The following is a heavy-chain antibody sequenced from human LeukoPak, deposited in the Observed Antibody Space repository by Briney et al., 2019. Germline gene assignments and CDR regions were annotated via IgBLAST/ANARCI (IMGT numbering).Heavy chain of an antibody. CDR3: AKSRRDYYDSSGYYGDGVDY. D-gene: IGHD3-22*01. CDR1: GFTFDDYA. J-gene: IGHJ4*02. Sequence: PGRSLRLSCAASGFTFDDYAMHWVRQAPGEGLEWVSGISWNSGSIGYADSVKGRFTISRDNSKNTLYLQMNSLRAEDTAVYYCAKSRRDYYDSSGYYGDGVDYWGQGTLVTVSS. V-gene: IGHV3-9*01. CDR2: ISWNSGSI.